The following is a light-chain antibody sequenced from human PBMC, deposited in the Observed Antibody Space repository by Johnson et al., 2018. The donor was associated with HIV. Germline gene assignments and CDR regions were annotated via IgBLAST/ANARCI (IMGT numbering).Light chain of an antibody. CDR3: GTWDSSLSP. CDR1: SSNIGDNY. CDR2: DNN. J-gene: IGLJ1*01. Sequence: QSVLTQTPSASGTPGQRVTISCSGSSSNIGDNYVSWYQQFPETAPKLLIYDNNKRPSGIPDRFSGSKSGTSATLGITGLQTGDEADYYCGTWDSSLSPFGTGTKVTVL. V-gene: IGLV1-51*01.